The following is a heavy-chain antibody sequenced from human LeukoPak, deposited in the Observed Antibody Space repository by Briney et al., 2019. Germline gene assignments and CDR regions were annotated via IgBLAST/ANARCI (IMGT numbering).Heavy chain of an antibody. CDR2: IYAGGNT. D-gene: IGHD3-22*01. CDR1: GFTVDSNY. CDR3: ARGDDSGYYDYFDY. Sequence: GGSLRLSCAASGFTVDSNYLSWVRQAPGKGLEWVSTIYAGGNTYYAASVKGRFTISRDFSKNTVFLHMNSLRAEDTAMYYCARGDDSGYYDYFDYWGQGALVTVSS. V-gene: IGHV3-53*01. J-gene: IGHJ4*02.